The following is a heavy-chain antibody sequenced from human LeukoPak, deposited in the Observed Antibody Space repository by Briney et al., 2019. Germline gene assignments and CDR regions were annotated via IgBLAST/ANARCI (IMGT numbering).Heavy chain of an antibody. CDR2: IYSSGST. V-gene: IGHV4-59*01. CDR3: ARALNFDY. J-gene: IGHJ4*02. Sequence: PSETLSLTCTVSGGSIRSYYWSWIRQPPGKGLEWIGYIYSSGSTSYNPSLRSRVTISVDTSKNQFSLKLRSVTAADTAVYYCARALNFDYWGQGTLVTVSS. CDR1: GGSIRSYY.